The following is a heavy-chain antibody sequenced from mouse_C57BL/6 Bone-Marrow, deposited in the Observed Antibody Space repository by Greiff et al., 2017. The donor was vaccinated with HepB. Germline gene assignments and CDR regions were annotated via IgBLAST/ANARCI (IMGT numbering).Heavy chain of an antibody. CDR1: GYTFTSYW. Sequence: QVQLQQPGAELVRPGTSVKLSCKASGYTFTSYWMHWVKQRPGQGLEWIGVIDPSDSYTNYNQKFKGKATLTVDTSSSTAYMQLSSLTSEDSAVYYCARRRQLSPAGFAYWGQGTLVTVSA. CDR3: ARRRQLSPAGFAY. D-gene: IGHD3-2*02. CDR2: IDPSDSYT. V-gene: IGHV1-59*01. J-gene: IGHJ3*01.